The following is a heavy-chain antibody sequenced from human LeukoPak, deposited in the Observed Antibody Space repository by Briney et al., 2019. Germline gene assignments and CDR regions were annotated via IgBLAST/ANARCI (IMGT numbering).Heavy chain of an antibody. CDR2: IYYSGST. D-gene: IGHD1-7*01. Sequence: SETLSLTCTVSGGSISSSSYYWGWIRQPPGKGLEWIGSIYYSGSTYYNPSLKSRVTISVDTSKNQFPLKLSSVTAADTAVYYCASPRQPRNWNYDYDAFDIWSQGTMVTVSS. V-gene: IGHV4-39*01. J-gene: IGHJ3*02. CDR1: GGSISSSSYY. CDR3: ASPRQPRNWNYDYDAFDI.